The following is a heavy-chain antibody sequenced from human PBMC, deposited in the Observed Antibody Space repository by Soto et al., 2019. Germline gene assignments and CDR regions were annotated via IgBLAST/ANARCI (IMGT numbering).Heavy chain of an antibody. CDR3: ATIGGTAMVKIDY. CDR2: IIPIFGTA. J-gene: IGHJ4*02. Sequence: QVQMVPSGAEVKKPGSSVKVSCKASGGTFSSYAISWVRQAPGQGLEWMGGIIPIFGTANYAQKFQGRVTITADKSTSTAYMELSRLRSEDTAVYYCATIGGTAMVKIDYWGQGTLVTVSS. V-gene: IGHV1-69*06. CDR1: GGTFSSYA. D-gene: IGHD5-18*01.